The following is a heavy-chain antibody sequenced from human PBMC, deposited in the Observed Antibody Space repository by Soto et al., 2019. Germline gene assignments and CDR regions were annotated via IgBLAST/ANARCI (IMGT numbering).Heavy chain of an antibody. CDR3: AKDRYPRFGVHKKDAFDF. CDR2: ISGSGGST. V-gene: IGHV3-23*01. J-gene: IGHJ3*01. Sequence: GGSLKLSCAASGFTFNSSAMSWVRQAPGKGMEWVSAISGSGGSTYYADSVKGRFTISRDNSKNTLYLQMNSLRAEDTAVYYCAKDRYPRFGVHKKDAFDFWGQGSMDT. D-gene: IGHD3-3*01. CDR1: GFTFNSSA.